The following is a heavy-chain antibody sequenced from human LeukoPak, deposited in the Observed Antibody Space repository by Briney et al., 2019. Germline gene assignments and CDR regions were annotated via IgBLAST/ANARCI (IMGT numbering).Heavy chain of an antibody. CDR1: GFTFRDSA. V-gene: IGHV3-23*01. CDR2: ISGSGGST. CDR3: ARRDTAMDFDY. J-gene: IGHJ4*02. D-gene: IGHD5-18*01. Sequence: GGSLRLSCSASGFTFRDSAMTWVRQAPGKGLEWVSAISGSGGSTYYADSVKGRFTISRDNSKNTLYLQMNSLRAEDTAVYYCARRDTAMDFDYWGQGTLVTVSS.